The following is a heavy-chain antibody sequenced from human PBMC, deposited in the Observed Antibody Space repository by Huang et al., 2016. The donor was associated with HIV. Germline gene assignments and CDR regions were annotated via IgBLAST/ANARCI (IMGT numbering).Heavy chain of an antibody. CDR2: INTKSGAT. CDR3: ARGTYYHFFDK. D-gene: IGHD3-3*02. J-gene: IGHJ3*02. CDR1: GFTVTGYY. Sequence: QVQLVQSGAEGKKPGASVEVSCKDSGFTVTGYYLHWVRQAPGQGLEWMGWINTKSGATNYTQHFQGRVTMTWDTSITTAYLDLRRLRSDDTAVYYCARGTYYHFFDKWGQGTMVIVSS. V-gene: IGHV1-2*02.